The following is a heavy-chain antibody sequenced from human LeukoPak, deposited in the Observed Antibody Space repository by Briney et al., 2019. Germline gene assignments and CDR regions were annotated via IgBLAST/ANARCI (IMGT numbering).Heavy chain of an antibody. J-gene: IGHJ4*02. CDR2: MSPYSGNT. V-gene: IGHV1-8*01. D-gene: IGHD4-11*01. CDR1: GYTFISYD. CDR3: ARALELQYIDS. Sequence: ASVKVSCKTSGYTFISYDINWVRQATGQGLEWMGWMSPYSGNTAYVQKFQGRVTMTRDTSMSTAYMELTSLRSEDTAVYYCARALELQYIDSWGQGTLVTVSS.